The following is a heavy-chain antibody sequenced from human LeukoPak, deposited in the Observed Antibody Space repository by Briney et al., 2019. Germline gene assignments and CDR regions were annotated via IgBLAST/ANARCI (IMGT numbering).Heavy chain of an antibody. V-gene: IGHV1-24*01. D-gene: IGHD3-3*01. CDR3: ATHRAGFMIFGVAKGRSG. CDR1: GYSLTELS. J-gene: IGHJ4*02. Sequence: ASVKVSCKVSGYSLTELSVHWVRQSPGKGFEWMGSFDPEDGTPIYAQTLQGRVTMTEDTSTDTAYMELSSLRSDDTAVYYCATHRAGFMIFGVAKGRSGWGQGTLVTVAS. CDR2: FDPEDGTP.